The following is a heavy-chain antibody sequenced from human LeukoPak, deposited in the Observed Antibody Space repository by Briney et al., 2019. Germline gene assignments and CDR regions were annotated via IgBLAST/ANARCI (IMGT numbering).Heavy chain of an antibody. Sequence: PGRSLRLSCAASGFTFDDYAMHWVRQAPGKGLEWVSGISWNSGSIGYADSVKGRFTISRDNAKNSLYLQMNSLRAEDTALYYCAKLVAGIRDFDYWGQGTLVTVSS. CDR3: AKLVAGIRDFDY. V-gene: IGHV3-9*01. J-gene: IGHJ4*02. CDR1: GFTFDDYA. CDR2: ISWNSGSI. D-gene: IGHD6-19*01.